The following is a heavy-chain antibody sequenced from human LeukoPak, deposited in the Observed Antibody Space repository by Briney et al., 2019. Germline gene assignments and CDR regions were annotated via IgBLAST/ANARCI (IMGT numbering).Heavy chain of an antibody. V-gene: IGHV4-39*01. J-gene: IGHJ6*02. D-gene: IGHD2-15*01. Sequence: PSETLSLTCTVSGGSISSSSYYWGWIRRPPGKGLEWIGSIYYSGSTYYNPSLKSRVTISVDTSKNQFSLKLSSVTAADTAVYYCARIGSGDIVVVVAATKDYGMDVWGQGTTVTVSS. CDR2: IYYSGST. CDR1: GGSISSSSYY. CDR3: ARIGSGDIVVVVAATKDYGMDV.